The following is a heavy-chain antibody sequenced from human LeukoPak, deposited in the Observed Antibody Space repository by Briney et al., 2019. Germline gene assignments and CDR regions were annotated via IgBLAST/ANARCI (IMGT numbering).Heavy chain of an antibody. Sequence: GRSLRLSCAASGFTFDDYAMHWVRQAPGKGLEWVSGISWNSGSIGYADSVKGRFTISRDNAKNSLYLQMNSLRAEDTALYYCGKDRGSSGWSTTLYYYYYGMDVWGQGTTVTVSS. CDR3: GKDRGSSGWSTTLYYYYYGMDV. J-gene: IGHJ6*02. D-gene: IGHD6-19*01. V-gene: IGHV3-9*01. CDR2: ISWNSGSI. CDR1: GFTFDDYA.